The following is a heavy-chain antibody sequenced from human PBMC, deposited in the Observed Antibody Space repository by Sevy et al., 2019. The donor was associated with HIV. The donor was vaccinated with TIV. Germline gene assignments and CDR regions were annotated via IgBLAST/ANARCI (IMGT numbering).Heavy chain of an antibody. J-gene: IGHJ4*02. CDR3: ARDLHRDSGSYWGCYFDY. CDR2: IYYSGST. V-gene: IGHV4-61*01. CDR1: GGSVSSGSYY. D-gene: IGHD1-26*01. Sequence: SETLSLTCTVSGGSVSSGSYYWSWIRQPPGKGLEWIGYIYYSGSTNYNPSLKSRVTISVDTSKNQFSLKLSSVTAADTAVYYCARDLHRDSGSYWGCYFDYWGQGTLVTVSS.